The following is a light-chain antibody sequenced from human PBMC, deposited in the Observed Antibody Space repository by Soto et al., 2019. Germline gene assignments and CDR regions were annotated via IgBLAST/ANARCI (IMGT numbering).Light chain of an antibody. CDR2: GTS. CDR1: RSVSTN. J-gene: IGKJ1*01. V-gene: IGKV3-15*01. CDR3: QQYNHWPGT. Sequence: IVMTQSPATLSVSPGERATLSCRASRSVSTNLAWYQQKPGQAPRLLIFGTSSRATGITARFSGSGSGTEFTLTISSLQSEDFGVYYCQQYNHWPGTFGQGTKVDIK.